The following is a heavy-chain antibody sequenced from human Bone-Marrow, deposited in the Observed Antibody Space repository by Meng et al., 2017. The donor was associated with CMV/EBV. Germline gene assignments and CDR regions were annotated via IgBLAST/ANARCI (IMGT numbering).Heavy chain of an antibody. CDR2: ISPNSGGT. V-gene: IGHV1-2*02. CDR1: GYTFTGYY. Sequence: ASVKVSCKASGYTFTGYYMHWVRQAPGQGLEWMGWISPNSGGTNYAQKFQGRVTMTRDTSINTAYMELSRLRSDDTAVYSCARRGPDYYYAMDVWGQGTTVTVSS. J-gene: IGHJ6*02. CDR3: ARRGPDYYYAMDV.